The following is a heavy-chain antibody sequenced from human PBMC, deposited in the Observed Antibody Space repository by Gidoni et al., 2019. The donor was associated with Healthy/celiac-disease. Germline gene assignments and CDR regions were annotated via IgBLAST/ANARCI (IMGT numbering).Heavy chain of an antibody. CDR1: GYTFTGYY. CDR2: LNPNSGGT. V-gene: IGHV1-2*02. Sequence: QVQLVQSGAEVKKPGASVKVSCKASGYTFTGYYMHWVRQAPGQGLEWMGWLNPNSGGTNYAQKFQGRVTMTRDTSISTAYMELSRLRSDDTAVYYCARGGEPIGEIYYYYMDVWGKGTTVTVSS. CDR3: ARGGEPIGEIYYYYMDV. J-gene: IGHJ6*03. D-gene: IGHD1-26*01.